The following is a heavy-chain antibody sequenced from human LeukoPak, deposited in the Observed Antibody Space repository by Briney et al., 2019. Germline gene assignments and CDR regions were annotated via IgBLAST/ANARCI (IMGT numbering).Heavy chain of an antibody. D-gene: IGHD3-3*01. CDR2: IYYSGST. Sequence: SETLSLTCTVSGGSISSYYWSWIRQPPGKGLEWIGYIYYSGSTNYNPSLKSRVTISVDTSKNQFSLKLSSVTAADTAVYYCAREAQGFWSGYSDYRGQGTLVTVSS. CDR3: AREAQGFWSGYSDY. CDR1: GGSISSYY. V-gene: IGHV4-59*01. J-gene: IGHJ4*02.